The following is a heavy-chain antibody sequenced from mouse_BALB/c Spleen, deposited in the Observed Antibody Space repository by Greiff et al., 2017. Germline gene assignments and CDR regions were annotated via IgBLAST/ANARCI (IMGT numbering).Heavy chain of an antibody. CDR3: TRSNWDPAWFAY. J-gene: IGHJ3*01. CDR2: INPSNGGT. D-gene: IGHD4-1*02. Sequence: VQLQQPGAELVKPGASVKLSCKASGYTFTSYWMHWVKQRPGQGLEWIGGINPSNGGTNFNEKFKSKATLTVDKSSSTAYMQLSSLTSEDSAVYYCTRSNWDPAWFAYWGQGTLVTVSA. V-gene: IGHV1S81*02. CDR1: GYTFTSYW.